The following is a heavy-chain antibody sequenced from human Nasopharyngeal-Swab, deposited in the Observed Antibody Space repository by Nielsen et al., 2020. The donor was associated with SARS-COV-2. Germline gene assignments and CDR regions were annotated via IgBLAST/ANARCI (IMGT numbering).Heavy chain of an antibody. D-gene: IGHD3-22*01. Sequence: SETLSLTCTVSGGSISSYYWSWIRQPPGKGLEWIGYIYYSGSTNYNPSLKSRVTISVDTSKNQFSLKLSSVTAAGTAVYYCARVIIYDSSGYYNWFDPWGQGTLVTVSS. CDR3: ARVIIYDSSGYYNWFDP. V-gene: IGHV4-59*01. CDR1: GGSISSYY. J-gene: IGHJ5*02. CDR2: IYYSGST.